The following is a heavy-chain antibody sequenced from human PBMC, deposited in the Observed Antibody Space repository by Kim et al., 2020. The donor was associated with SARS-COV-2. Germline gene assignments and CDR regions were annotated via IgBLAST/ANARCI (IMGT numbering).Heavy chain of an antibody. CDR3: ARGFDL. V-gene: IGHV4-4*08. CDR2: GST. J-gene: IGHJ2*01. Sequence: GSTHHTPPLETRVTLSVDTSKNQFSLTLSSVTAADTALYYCARGFDLWGRGTLVTVSS.